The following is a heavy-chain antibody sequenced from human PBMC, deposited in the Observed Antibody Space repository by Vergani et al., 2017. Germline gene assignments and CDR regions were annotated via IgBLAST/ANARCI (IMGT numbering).Heavy chain of an antibody. CDR3: ARGYCTNGVCSADYGGNSWAAHI. CDR1: GYTFSTYG. D-gene: IGHD2-8*01. V-gene: IGHV1-69*13. Sequence: QVQLVQSGAEVKKPGASVKVSCKASGYTFSTYGISWVRQAPGQGLEWMGWIIPIFGTANYAQKFQGRVTITADESTSTAYMELSSLRSEDTAVYYCARGYCTNGVCSADYGGNSWAAHIWGQGTLVTVSS. J-gene: IGHJ4*02. CDR2: IIPIFGTA.